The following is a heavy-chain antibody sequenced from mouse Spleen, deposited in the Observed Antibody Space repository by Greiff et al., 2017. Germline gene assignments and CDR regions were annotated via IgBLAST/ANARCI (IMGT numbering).Heavy chain of an antibody. J-gene: IGHJ2*01. CDR2: IRNKANNHAT. CDR3: TTNWVDY. Sequence: DVQLQESGGGLVQPGGSMKLSCAASGFTFSDAWMDWVRQSPEKGLEWVADIRNKANNHATYYAESVKGRFTISRDDSKSSVYLQMNSFRAEDTGIYYCTTNWVDYWGQGTTLTVSS. CDR1: GFTFSDAW. D-gene: IGHD4-1*02. V-gene: IGHV6-6*01.